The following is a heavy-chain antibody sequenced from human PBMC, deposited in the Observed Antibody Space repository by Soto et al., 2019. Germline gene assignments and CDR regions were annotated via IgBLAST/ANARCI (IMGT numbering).Heavy chain of an antibody. CDR3: ARVSFFRGFDWLFAFDA. J-gene: IGHJ4*02. CDR1: GDSLRNHY. Sequence: SETLSLTCSVSGDSLRNHYWSWIRQPPGSRLEWLGHIFYSGDTSSYNPSLKSRVSMSVDTSKNQFSLKLRSVSADDTAVYFCARVSFFRGFDWLFAFDAWGQGALVTVS. CDR2: IFYSGDT. V-gene: IGHV4-59*11. D-gene: IGHD3-9*01.